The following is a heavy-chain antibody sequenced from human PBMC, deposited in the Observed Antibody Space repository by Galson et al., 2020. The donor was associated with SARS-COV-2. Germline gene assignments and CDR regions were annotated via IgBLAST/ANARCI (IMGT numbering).Heavy chain of an antibody. CDR2: IYYSGST. V-gene: IGHV4-31*03. D-gene: IGHD2-15*01. CDR1: GGSISSGGYY. J-gene: IGHJ3*02. Sequence: ETSETLSLTCTVSGGSISSGGYYWSWIRQHPGKGLEWIGYIYYSGSTYYNPSLKSRVTISVDTSKNQFSLKLSSVTAADTAVYYCARDYSGYCSGGSCYSDAFDIWGQGTMVTVSS. CDR3: ARDYSGYCSGGSCYSDAFDI.